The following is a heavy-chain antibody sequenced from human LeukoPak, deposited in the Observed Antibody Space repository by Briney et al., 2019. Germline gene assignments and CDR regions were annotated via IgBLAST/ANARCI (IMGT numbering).Heavy chain of an antibody. CDR1: GYTLTELS. V-gene: IGHV1-24*01. CDR2: FDPEDGET. D-gene: IGHD2-2*01. CDR3: ATTVDIVVVPAPPLDY. J-gene: IGHJ4*02. Sequence: ASVKVSCKVSGYTLTELSMHWVRQAPGKGLEWMGGFDPEDGETIYAQKFQGRVTMTEDTSTDTAYMELSSLRSEDTAVYYCATTVDIVVVPAPPLDYWGKEPLVTVS.